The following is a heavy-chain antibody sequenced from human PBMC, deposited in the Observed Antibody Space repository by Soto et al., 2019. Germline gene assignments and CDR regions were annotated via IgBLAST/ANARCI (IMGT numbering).Heavy chain of an antibody. CDR1: GGSISSYY. J-gene: IGHJ3*02. V-gene: IGHV4-59*01. CDR2: IFYSGST. CDR3: ARRYGSAFDI. D-gene: IGHD4-17*01. Sequence: QVQLQESGPGLVKPSETLSLTCTVSGGSISSYYWSWIRQPPGKGLEWIGYIFYSGSTNYNPSLTSRVTISVDTSKTQFSLKLSSVTAADTAVYYCARRYGSAFDIWGHGTMVTVSS.